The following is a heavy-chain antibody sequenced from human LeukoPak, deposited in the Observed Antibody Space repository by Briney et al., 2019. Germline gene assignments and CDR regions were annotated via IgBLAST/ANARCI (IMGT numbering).Heavy chain of an antibody. D-gene: IGHD6-13*01. CDR3: TRVFAGDEYSSSGY. V-gene: IGHV3-74*01. CDR2: IISGGSGT. CDR1: GFTFSRYY. Sequence: GGSLRLSCAASGFTFSRYYMHWVGQAPGRRLVWVSRIISGGSGTTYADPVKGRFTVSRDNAKNTLYLQMNSLRVEDTAMYYCTRVFAGDEYSSSGYWGQGTLVTVSS. J-gene: IGHJ4*02.